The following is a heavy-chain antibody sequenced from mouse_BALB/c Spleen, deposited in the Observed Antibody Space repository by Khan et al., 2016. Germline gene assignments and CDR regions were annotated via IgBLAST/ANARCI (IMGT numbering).Heavy chain of an antibody. J-gene: IGHJ1*01. CDR1: GYSITSDYA. CDR2: ISYSGSP. V-gene: IGHV3-2*02. Sequence: EVQLQESGPGLVKPSQSLSLTCTVTGYSITSDYAWNWIRQFPGNKLEWMGYISYSGSPSYNPSLKSRISITRDTSKNQFFLQLNSVTTEDTATYDCARYDDGYYWYFEVWGAGTTVTVSS. CDR3: ARYDDGYYWYFEV. D-gene: IGHD2-3*01.